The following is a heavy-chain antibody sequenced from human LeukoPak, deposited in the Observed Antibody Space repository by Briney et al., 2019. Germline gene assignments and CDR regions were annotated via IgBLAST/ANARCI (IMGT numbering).Heavy chain of an antibody. CDR1: GGSISGYY. CDR3: ARWNPYDSSGYYYAFDY. Sequence: SEALSLTCAVSGGSISGYYWSWIRQPPGKGLEWIGYVSYSGSTNYNPSLKSRVTMSVDTSKNQVSLKLRSVTTADTAVYYCARWNPYDSSGYYYAFDYWGQGTLVTVSS. V-gene: IGHV4-59*01. J-gene: IGHJ4*02. CDR2: VSYSGST. D-gene: IGHD3-22*01.